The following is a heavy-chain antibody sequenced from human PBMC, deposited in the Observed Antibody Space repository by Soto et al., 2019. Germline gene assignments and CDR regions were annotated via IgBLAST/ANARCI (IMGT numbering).Heavy chain of an antibody. CDR3: ARYYYDSSGYPPRPVDIDY. Sequence: ASVKVSCKASGYTFTSYGISWVRQAPGQGLEWMGWISAYNGKTNYAQQLQGRVTMTTDTSTSTAYMELRSLRSDATAVYYCARYYYDSSGYPPRPVDIDYWGQGTLVTVSS. V-gene: IGHV1-18*04. CDR1: GYTFTSYG. CDR2: ISAYNGKT. J-gene: IGHJ4*02. D-gene: IGHD3-22*01.